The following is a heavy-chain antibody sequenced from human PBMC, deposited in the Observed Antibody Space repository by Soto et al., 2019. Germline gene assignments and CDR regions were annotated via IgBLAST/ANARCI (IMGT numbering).Heavy chain of an antibody. CDR1: GYTFTSYA. CDR2: INAGNGNT. Sequence: QVQLVQSGAEEKKPGASVKVSCKASGYTFTSYAMHWVRRAPGHRLEWMGWINAGNGNTKYSQKFQGRVTITRDTTASTAYMELSSQRSEDTAVYYCARSLDDILTGSVYNWFDPWGQGTLVTVSS. CDR3: ARSLDDILTGSVYNWFDP. J-gene: IGHJ5*02. D-gene: IGHD3-9*01. V-gene: IGHV1-3*05.